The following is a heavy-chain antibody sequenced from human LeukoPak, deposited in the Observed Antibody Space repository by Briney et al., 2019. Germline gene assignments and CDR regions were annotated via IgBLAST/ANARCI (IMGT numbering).Heavy chain of an antibody. CDR3: ASRWVGSSGYSRHAFDI. J-gene: IGHJ3*02. CDR1: GGTFSSYA. Sequence: GSSVKVSCKASGGTFSSYAISWVRQAPGQGLEWMGRIIPIFGTANYAQKFQGRVTITTDESTITAYMELSSLRSEDTAVYYCASRWVGSSGYSRHAFDIWGQGTMVTVSS. CDR2: IIPIFGTA. V-gene: IGHV1-69*05. D-gene: IGHD3-22*01.